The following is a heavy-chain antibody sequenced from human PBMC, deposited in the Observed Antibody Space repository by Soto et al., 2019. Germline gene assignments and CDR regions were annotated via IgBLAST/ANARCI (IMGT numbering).Heavy chain of an antibody. V-gene: IGHV1-69*02. CDR3: ARASGGSTNRAFDY. CDR2: IIPILGIA. J-gene: IGHJ4*02. CDR1: GGTFSSYT. D-gene: IGHD2-15*01. Sequence: QVQLVQSGAEVKKPGSSVKVSCKASGGTFSSYTISWVRQAPGQGLEWMGRIIPILGIANYAQKFQGRDTITADKSTSTAYMELSSLRSEDTAVYYCARASGGSTNRAFDYWGQGTLVTVSS.